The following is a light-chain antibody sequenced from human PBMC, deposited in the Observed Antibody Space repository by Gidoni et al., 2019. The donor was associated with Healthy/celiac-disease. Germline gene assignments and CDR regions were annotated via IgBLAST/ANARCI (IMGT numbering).Light chain of an antibody. Sequence: DIVMTQSPASLAVSLGERATINCKSSQSVLYSSNNKNYLAWYQPKPGQPPKLLIYWASTRESGVPDRFSGSGSGTDFTLTISSLQAEDVAVYYCQQYYSTPWTFGQGTKVEIK. J-gene: IGKJ1*01. V-gene: IGKV4-1*01. CDR2: WAS. CDR3: QQYYSTPWT. CDR1: QSVLYSSNNKNY.